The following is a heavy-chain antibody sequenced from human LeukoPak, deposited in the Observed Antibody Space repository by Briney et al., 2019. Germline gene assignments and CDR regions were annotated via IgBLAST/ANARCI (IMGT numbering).Heavy chain of an antibody. J-gene: IGHJ4*02. CDR3: ARKTYYYDSSGYYSGYYFDY. Sequence: GESLKISFKGSGYRFTSYWIGRVRQMPGKGLEWMGIIYPGDSDTRYSPSFQGQVTISADKSISTAYLQWSSLKASDTAMYYCARKTYYYDSSGYYSGYYFDYWGQGTLVTVSS. CDR2: IYPGDSDT. V-gene: IGHV5-51*01. D-gene: IGHD3-22*01. CDR1: GYRFTSYW.